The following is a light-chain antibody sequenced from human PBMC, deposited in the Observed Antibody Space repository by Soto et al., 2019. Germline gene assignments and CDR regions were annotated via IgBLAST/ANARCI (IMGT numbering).Light chain of an antibody. CDR2: DAS. CDR1: QSVSSY. V-gene: IGKV3-11*01. J-gene: IGKJ5*01. CDR3: QHRSIWPVS. Sequence: EIVLTQSPATLSLSPGERATLSCRASQSVSSYLAWYQQKPGQAPRLLIFDASNRATGIPARFSGSGSGTDFTLTISSLAPEDFAVYYCQHRSIWPVSFGQGTRLEIK.